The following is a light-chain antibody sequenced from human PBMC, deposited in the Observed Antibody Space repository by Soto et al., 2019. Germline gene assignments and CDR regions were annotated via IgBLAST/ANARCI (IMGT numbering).Light chain of an antibody. J-gene: IGLJ2*01. Sequence: QSVLTQPPSVSAAPGQKVTISCSGSSSNIGNNYVSWYQQLPGTAPKLLIYDNNKRPSGIPDRVSGSKSGTSATLCITGLQTGDEADYYCGTWDSSLSAVVFGGGTKLTVL. CDR3: GTWDSSLSAVV. CDR2: DNN. CDR1: SSNIGNNY. V-gene: IGLV1-51*01.